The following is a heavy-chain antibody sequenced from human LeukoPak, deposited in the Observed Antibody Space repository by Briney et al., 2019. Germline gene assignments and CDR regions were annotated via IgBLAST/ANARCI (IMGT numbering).Heavy chain of an antibody. D-gene: IGHD4-17*01. CDR3: AMRTTVTTVYYYYMDV. Sequence: PGGSLRLSCAASGFTFSSYAMSWVRQAPGKGLEWVSAISGSGGSTYYADSVKGRFTISRDNSKNMLYLQMNSLRAEDTAIYYCAMRTTVTTVYYYYMDVWGKGTTVTVSS. CDR2: ISGSGGST. CDR1: GFTFSSYA. J-gene: IGHJ6*03. V-gene: IGHV3-23*01.